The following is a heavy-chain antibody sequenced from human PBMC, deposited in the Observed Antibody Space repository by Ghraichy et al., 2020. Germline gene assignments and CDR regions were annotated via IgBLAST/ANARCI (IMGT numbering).Heavy chain of an antibody. CDR1: GGSISSSSYY. V-gene: IGHV4-39*01. CDR2: IYYSGST. CDR3: ASTTMVRGVMYDY. D-gene: IGHD3-10*01. Sequence: SETLSLTCTVSGGSISSSSYYWGWIRQPPGKGLEWIGSIYYSGSTYYNPFLKSRVTISVDTSKNQFSLKLSSVTAADTAVYYCASTTMVRGVMYDYWGQGTLVTVSS. J-gene: IGHJ4*02.